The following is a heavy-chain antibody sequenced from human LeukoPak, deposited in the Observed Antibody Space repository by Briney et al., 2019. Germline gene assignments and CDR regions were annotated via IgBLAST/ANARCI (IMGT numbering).Heavy chain of an antibody. CDR1: SGSISSYSYY. J-gene: IGHJ5*02. Sequence: PSETLSLTCTVSSGSISSYSYYWAWIRQPPGKELEWIGSINYSGSTYYNPSLKSRVTMTVDTSKNQFSLRLSSVTAADTAVFYCARRVPYGSASYEFDTWGQGTLVTVSS. D-gene: IGHD3-10*01. V-gene: IGHV4-39*01. CDR3: ARRVPYGSASYEFDT. CDR2: INYSGST.